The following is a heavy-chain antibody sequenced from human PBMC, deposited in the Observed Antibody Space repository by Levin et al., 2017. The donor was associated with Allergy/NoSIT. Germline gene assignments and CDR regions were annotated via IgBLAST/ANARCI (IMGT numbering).Heavy chain of an antibody. CDR1: GFAFDNYA. J-gene: IGHJ4*02. D-gene: IGHD2-15*01. CDR2: ISGDGVYI. V-gene: IGHV3-23*01. CDR3: AKNLVNGIAAYEY. Sequence: PGGSLRLSCAASGFAFDNYAMTWVRQAPGKGLQWVSAISGDGVYIYYSDSVRGRFTVSRDNSMNTVYLQMNSLRGEETAVYYCAKNLVNGIAAYEYWGQGTLVTVSS.